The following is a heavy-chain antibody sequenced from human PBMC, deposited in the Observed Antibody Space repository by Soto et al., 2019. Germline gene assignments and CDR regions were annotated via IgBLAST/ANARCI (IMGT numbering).Heavy chain of an antibody. D-gene: IGHD4-17*01. CDR3: ASGYGDYPGYFDY. Sequence: PGGSLRLSCAASGFTFSSYSMNWVRQAPGKGLEWVSYISSSSSTIYYADSVKGRFTISRDNAKNSLYLQMNSLRAEDTAVYYCASGYGDYPGYFDYWGQGTLVTVSS. CDR1: GFTFSSYS. V-gene: IGHV3-48*01. CDR2: ISSSSSTI. J-gene: IGHJ4*02.